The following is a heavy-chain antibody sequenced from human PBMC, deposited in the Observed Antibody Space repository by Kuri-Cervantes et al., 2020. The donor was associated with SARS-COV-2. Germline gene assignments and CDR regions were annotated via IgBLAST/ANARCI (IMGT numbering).Heavy chain of an antibody. Sequence: SETLSLTCTVSGGSISSSSYYWGWIRQPPGKGLEWIGSIYYSGSTYYNPSLKSRVTISVDTSKNQFSLKLSSVTAADTAVYYCARGSCSGGSCALRVWGQGTTVTVSS. J-gene: IGHJ6*02. CDR2: IYYSGST. CDR1: GGSISSSSYY. D-gene: IGHD2-15*01. V-gene: IGHV4-39*07. CDR3: ARGSCSGGSCALRV.